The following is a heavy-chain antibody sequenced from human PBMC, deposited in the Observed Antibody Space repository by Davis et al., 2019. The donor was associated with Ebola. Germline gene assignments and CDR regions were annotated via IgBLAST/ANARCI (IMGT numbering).Heavy chain of an antibody. D-gene: IGHD1-26*01. V-gene: IGHV5-10-1*01. CDR2: IDPSDSYT. J-gene: IGHJ6*02. Sequence: GESLKISCKGSGYSFTSYWISWVRQMPGKGLEWMGRIDPSDSYTNYSPSFQGHVTISADKSISTAYLQWSSLKASDTAMYYCARFAGATKNYYYGMDVWGQGTTVTVSS. CDR3: ARFAGATKNYYYGMDV. CDR1: GYSFTSYW.